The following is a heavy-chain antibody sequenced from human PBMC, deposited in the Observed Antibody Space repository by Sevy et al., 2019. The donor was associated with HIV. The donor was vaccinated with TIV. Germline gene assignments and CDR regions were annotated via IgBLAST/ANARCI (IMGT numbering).Heavy chain of an antibody. V-gene: IGHV3-21*01. Sequence: GGSLRLSCAASGFTFSSYSMNWVRQAPGKGLEWVSSISSSSSYIYYADSVKGRFTISRDNAKNSLYLQMNSLRAEDTAVXXXXRXGTRGDYDSDYWGQGTLVTVSS. CDR3: XRXGTRGDYDSDY. D-gene: IGHD2-21*02. CDR2: ISSSSSYI. J-gene: IGHJ4*02. CDR1: GFTFSSYS.